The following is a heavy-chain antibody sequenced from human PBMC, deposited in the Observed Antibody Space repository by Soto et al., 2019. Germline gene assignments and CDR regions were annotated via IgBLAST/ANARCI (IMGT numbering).Heavy chain of an antibody. CDR3: ARAGYYDFWSGYHYGMDV. V-gene: IGHV3-74*01. CDR1: GFTFSSYW. CDR2: INSDGSST. D-gene: IGHD3-3*01. Sequence: EVQLVESGGGLVQPGGSLRLSCAASGFTFSSYWMHWVRQAPGKGLVWVSRINSDGSSTNYADSVKGRFTISRDNAKNTLYLQMNSLGAEDTAVYYCARAGYYDFWSGYHYGMDVWGQGTTVTVSS. J-gene: IGHJ6*02.